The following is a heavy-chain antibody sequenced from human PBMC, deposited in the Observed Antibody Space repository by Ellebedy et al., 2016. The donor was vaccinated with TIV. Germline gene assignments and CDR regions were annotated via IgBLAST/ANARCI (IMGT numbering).Heavy chain of an antibody. D-gene: IGHD4-17*01. CDR1: GFTSSSYS. Sequence: GESLKISCAASGFTSSSYSMNWVRQAPGKGLEWVLSISSSSYIYYADSVKGRFTISRDNAKNSLYLQMNSLRAEDTAVYYCHSYGDYEVPFDYWGQGTLVTVSS. V-gene: IGHV3-21*01. CDR3: HSYGDYEVPFDY. J-gene: IGHJ4*02. CDR2: ISSSSYI.